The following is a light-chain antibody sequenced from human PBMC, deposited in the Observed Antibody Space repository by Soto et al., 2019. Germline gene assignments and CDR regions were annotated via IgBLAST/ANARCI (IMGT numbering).Light chain of an antibody. J-gene: IGKJ4*01. V-gene: IGKV3-20*01. CDR3: QQYGNSPLT. CDR2: GAS. Sequence: EIVLTQSPGTLSLYPGERVTLSCRASQSVSGSFLAWYQQKPGQAPRLLIYGASSRATGIPDRFSGSGSGTDFTLTISRLEPEDFAVYYCQQYGNSPLTFGVGTKVEIK. CDR1: QSVSGSF.